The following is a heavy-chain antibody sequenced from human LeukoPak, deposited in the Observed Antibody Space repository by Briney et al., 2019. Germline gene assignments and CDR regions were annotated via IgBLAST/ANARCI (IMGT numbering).Heavy chain of an antibody. D-gene: IGHD3-22*01. CDR2: ISGSGGST. CDR1: GFTFSSYA. CDR3: ASATYYYDSSGYYYALPFDY. J-gene: IGHJ4*02. Sequence: AGGPLRLSCAASGFTFSSYAMSWVRQAPGKGLEWVSAISGSGGSTYYADSVKGRFTISRDNSKNTLYLQMNSLRAEDTAVYYCASATYYYDSSGYYYALPFDYWGQGTLVTVSS. V-gene: IGHV3-23*01.